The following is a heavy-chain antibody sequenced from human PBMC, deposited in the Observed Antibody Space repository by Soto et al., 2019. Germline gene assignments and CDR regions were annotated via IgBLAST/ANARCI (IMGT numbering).Heavy chain of an antibody. CDR3: ARWGTTGGLAV. CDR1: GFAFRSDV. Sequence: QVQLVESGAGVVQPGTSLRLSCVGSGFAFRSDVIHWIRQAPGKGLEWVALTSDEGSNKDYGDTVKGRFSISRDNSTNTVDLQMASLSREYTGLYYCARWGTTGGLAVGGQGTLVSVSS. V-gene: IGHV3-33*05. J-gene: IGHJ1*01. CDR2: TSDEGSNK. D-gene: IGHD3-16*01.